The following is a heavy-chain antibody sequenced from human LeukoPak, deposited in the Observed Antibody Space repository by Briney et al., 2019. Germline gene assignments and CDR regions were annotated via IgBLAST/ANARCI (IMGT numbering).Heavy chain of an antibody. V-gene: IGHV4-34*01. Sequence: SETLSLTCAVYGGSFSGYYWSWIRQPPGKGLEWIGEINHSGSTNYNPSLKSRVTISVDTSKNQFSLKLSSVTAADTAVYYCASGGGVSGLRYGSGSYYSPRRYYYYMDVWGKGTTVTVSS. J-gene: IGHJ6*03. CDR1: GGSFSGYY. CDR2: INHSGST. D-gene: IGHD3-10*01. CDR3: ASGGGVSGLRYGSGSYYSPRRYYYYMDV.